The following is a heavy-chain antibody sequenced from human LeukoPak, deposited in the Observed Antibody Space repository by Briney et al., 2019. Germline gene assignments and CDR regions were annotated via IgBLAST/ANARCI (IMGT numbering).Heavy chain of an antibody. CDR1: GDSMSSGGYY. V-gene: IGHV4-39*07. J-gene: IGHJ5*01. CDR3: ARQIAVVEPTDPNWFDS. Sequence: PSETLSLTCSVSGDSMSSGGYYWGWIRQPPGKGLEWIGSIFYSGSTYYTPSLKSRVTMSLDTSKNQFSLRLTSVTAADTAVYYCARQIAVVEPTDPNWFDSWGQGTLVTVSS. D-gene: IGHD2-21*01. CDR2: IFYSGST.